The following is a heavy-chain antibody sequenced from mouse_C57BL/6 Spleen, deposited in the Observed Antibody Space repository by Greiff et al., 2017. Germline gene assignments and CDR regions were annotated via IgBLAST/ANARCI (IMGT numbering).Heavy chain of an antibody. Sequence: EVKLAESGGDLVKPGGSLKLSCAASGFNFSSYGMSWVRQTPDKRLEWVATISSGGSYTYYPDSVQGRFTISRDNAKNTRYLQMSSLKSEDTAMYYCARQISDYCGQGTTLTVSS. V-gene: IGHV5-6*01. CDR1: GFNFSSYG. CDR2: ISSGGSYT. CDR3: ARQISDY. J-gene: IGHJ2*01.